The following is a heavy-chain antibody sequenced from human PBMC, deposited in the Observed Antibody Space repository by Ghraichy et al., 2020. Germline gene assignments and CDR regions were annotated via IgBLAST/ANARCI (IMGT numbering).Heavy chain of an antibody. V-gene: IGHV4-59*01. CDR3: ARDPVYYYDSSDYYPRGWFDP. CDR2: IYYSGST. CDR1: GGSISSYY. Sequence: TLSLTCTVSGGSISSYYWSWIRQPPGKGLEWIGSIYYSGSTNSNPSLKSRVTISVDTSKNQFSLKLSSVTAADTAVYFCARDPVYYYDSSDYYPRGWFDPWGQGTLVTVSS. J-gene: IGHJ5*02. D-gene: IGHD3-22*01.